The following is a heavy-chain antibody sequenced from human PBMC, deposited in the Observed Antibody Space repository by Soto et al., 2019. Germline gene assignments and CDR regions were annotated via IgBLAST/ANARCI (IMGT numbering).Heavy chain of an antibody. D-gene: IGHD1-26*01. CDR2: IYYSGST. Sequence: SETLSLTCTVSGGSISSYYWSWIRQPPGKGLEWIGYIYYSGSTNYNPSLKSRVTISVDTSKNQFSLKLSSVTAADTAVYYCAGHSGSYYEDYWGQGTLVTVS. V-gene: IGHV4-59*08. CDR3: AGHSGSYYEDY. J-gene: IGHJ4*02. CDR1: GGSISSYY.